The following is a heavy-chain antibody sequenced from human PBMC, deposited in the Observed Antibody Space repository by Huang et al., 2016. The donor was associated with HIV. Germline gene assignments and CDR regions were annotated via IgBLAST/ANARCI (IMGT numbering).Heavy chain of an antibody. V-gene: IGHV4-59*02. CDR3: ARGFDILVDRFDF. J-gene: IGHJ4*02. CDR1: GDSVSNHY. Sequence: QVQLQESGPGLVKPSETLSLACSVSGDSVSNHYWNWIRQTPGKGLELIGRIYSSGTTIYNPSLKNRVSFSLDTSKNQFALNVTSVTAADTAVYYCARGFDILVDRFDFWGQGTLVTVSS. CDR2: IYSSGTT. D-gene: IGHD3-9*01.